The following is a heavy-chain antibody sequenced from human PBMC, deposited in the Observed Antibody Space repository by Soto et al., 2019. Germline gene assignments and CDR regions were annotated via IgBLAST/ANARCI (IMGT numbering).Heavy chain of an antibody. Sequence: SETLSLTCTVSGGSISSYYWSWIRQPPGKGLEWIGYIYYSGSTNYNPSLKSRVTISVDTSKNQFSLKLSSVTAADTAVYYCARRRITIFDNWFDPWGQGTLVTVSS. CDR2: IYYSGST. CDR1: GGSISSYY. J-gene: IGHJ5*02. V-gene: IGHV4-59*08. CDR3: ARRRITIFDNWFDP. D-gene: IGHD3-3*01.